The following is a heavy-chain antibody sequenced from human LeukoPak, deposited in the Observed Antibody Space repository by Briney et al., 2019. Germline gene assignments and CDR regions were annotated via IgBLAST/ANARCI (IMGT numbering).Heavy chain of an antibody. D-gene: IGHD6-19*01. CDR2: ISAYNGNT. CDR1: GYTFTSYG. V-gene: IGHV1-18*01. Sequence: GASVNVSCKASGYTFTSYGISWVRQAPGQGLEWMGWISAYNGNTNYAQKLQGRVTMTTDTSTSTAYMELRSLRSDDTAVYYCARDAGSGWFRGTPDYWGQGTWSPSPQ. J-gene: IGHJ4*02. CDR3: ARDAGSGWFRGTPDY.